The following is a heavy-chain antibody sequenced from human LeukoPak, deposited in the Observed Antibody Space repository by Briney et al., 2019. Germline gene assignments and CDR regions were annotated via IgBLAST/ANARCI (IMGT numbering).Heavy chain of an antibody. J-gene: IGHJ4*02. Sequence: PGGSLRLSCAASGFTFSTYDMDWVRQAPGKGLEWVSYISPTGSTIYYADSVKGRFTISRDNAKNSLYLQMNSLRAEDTAVYYCARESGYRNDYWGQGTLVTVSS. D-gene: IGHD3-22*01. CDR1: GFTFSTYD. CDR3: ARESGYRNDY. V-gene: IGHV3-11*01. CDR2: ISPTGSTI.